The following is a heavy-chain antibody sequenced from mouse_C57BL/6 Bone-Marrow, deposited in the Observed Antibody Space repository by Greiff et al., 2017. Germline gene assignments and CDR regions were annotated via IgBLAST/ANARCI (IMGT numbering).Heavy chain of an antibody. V-gene: IGHV1-59*01. D-gene: IGHD1-1*01. Sequence: QVQLQQPGAELVRPGTSVKLSCKASGYTFTSYWMHWVKQRPGQGLEWIGVIDPSDSYTNYNQKFKGKATLTVDTSSSTAYMQLSSLTSEDSAVYYCFYYGRPFDVWGTGTTVTVSS. CDR1: GYTFTSYW. CDR2: IDPSDSYT. J-gene: IGHJ1*03. CDR3: FYYGRPFDV.